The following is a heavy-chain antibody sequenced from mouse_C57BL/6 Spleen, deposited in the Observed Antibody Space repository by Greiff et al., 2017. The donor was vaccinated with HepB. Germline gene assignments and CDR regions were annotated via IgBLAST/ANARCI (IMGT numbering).Heavy chain of an antibody. J-gene: IGHJ4*01. CDR1: GFTFSSYA. CDR2: ISDGGSYT. V-gene: IGHV5-4*03. D-gene: IGHD2-2*01. CDR3: ARGGVTTPYYAMDY. Sequence: EVKLVESGGGLVKPGGSLKLSCAASGFTFSSYAMSWVRQTPAKRLEWVATISDGGSYTYYPDNVKGRFTISRDNAKNNLYLQMSHLKSEDTAMYYGARGGVTTPYYAMDYWGQGTSVTVSS.